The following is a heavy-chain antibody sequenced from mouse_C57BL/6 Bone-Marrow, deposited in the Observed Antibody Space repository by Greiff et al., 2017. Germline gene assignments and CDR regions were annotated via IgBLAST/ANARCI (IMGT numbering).Heavy chain of an antibody. J-gene: IGHJ2*01. V-gene: IGHV3-6*01. D-gene: IGHD1-1*01. CDR1: GYSITSGYY. CDR3: AREDGSSSFDY. CDR2: ISYDGSN. Sequence: EVQLQESGPGLVKPSQSLSLTCSVTGYSITSGYYWNWIRQFPGNKLEWMGYISYDGSNNYNPSLKNRISITRDTSKNQFFLKLNSVTTEDTATYYCAREDGSSSFDYWGQGTTLTVSS.